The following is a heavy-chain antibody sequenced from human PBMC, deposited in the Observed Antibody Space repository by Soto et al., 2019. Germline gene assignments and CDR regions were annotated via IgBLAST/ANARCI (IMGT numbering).Heavy chain of an antibody. CDR1: GGSISSGPFY. CDR2: IHYSGNA. CDR3: ASMENAPYYFDS. D-gene: IGHD1-1*01. J-gene: IGHJ4*02. V-gene: IGHV4-31*03. Sequence: QVQLQESGPGLVKPSQTLSLTCTVSGGSISSGPFYWGWIRQHPVRGLEWIGYIHYSGNAYYNPSLMSRVTISVDTSKNQFSLKVTSVTVADTAVYYCASMENAPYYFDSWGQGTLVDVSS.